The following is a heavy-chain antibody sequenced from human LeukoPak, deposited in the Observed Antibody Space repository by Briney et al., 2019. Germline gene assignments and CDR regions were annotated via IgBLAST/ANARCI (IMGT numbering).Heavy chain of an antibody. Sequence: SQTLSLTCSLSLASPSTDFWARLRQSPGTGLEWIGCISDTGKTDSNPSLKTRVNISLDKSKKQFFLRLSSATAADTAVYYCATGYDEPVANWGPGILVTVSS. J-gene: IGHJ4*02. CDR3: ATGYDEPVAN. D-gene: IGHD3-3*01. V-gene: IGHV4-59*01. CDR1: LASPSTDF. CDR2: ISDTGKT.